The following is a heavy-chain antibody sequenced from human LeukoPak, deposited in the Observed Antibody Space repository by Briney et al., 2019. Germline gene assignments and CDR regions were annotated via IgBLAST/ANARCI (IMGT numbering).Heavy chain of an antibody. J-gene: IGHJ6*03. Sequence: ASVKVSCKASGGTFSSYAISWVRQAPGQGLEWMGGTIPIFGTANYAQKFQGRVTITADESTSTAYMEPSSLRSEDTAVYYCARDSPYGDYGLGYYYYMDVWGKGTTVTVSS. CDR1: GGTFSSYA. V-gene: IGHV1-69*13. CDR2: TIPIFGTA. CDR3: ARDSPYGDYGLGYYYYMDV. D-gene: IGHD4-17*01.